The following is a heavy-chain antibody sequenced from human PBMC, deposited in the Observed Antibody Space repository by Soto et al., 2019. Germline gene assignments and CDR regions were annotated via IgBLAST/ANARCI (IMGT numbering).Heavy chain of an antibody. V-gene: IGHV3-74*01. Sequence: GGSLRLSCAASGFTFSSYWMHWVRQAPGKGLVWVSRINSDGSSTSYADSVKGRFTISRDNAKNTLYLQMNSLRAEDTAVYYCARVRRELQQRGDAFDIWGQGTMVTVSS. CDR2: INSDGSST. J-gene: IGHJ3*02. CDR3: ARVRRELQQRGDAFDI. D-gene: IGHD1-26*01. CDR1: GFTFSSYW.